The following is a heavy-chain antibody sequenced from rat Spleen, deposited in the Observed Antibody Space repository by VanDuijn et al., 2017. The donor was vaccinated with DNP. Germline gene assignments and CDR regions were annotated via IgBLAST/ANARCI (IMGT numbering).Heavy chain of an antibody. CDR3: ARHGEVPTRYAMDA. CDR2: ITSSGSDT. V-gene: IGHV5-31*01. Sequence: EVQLVETGGGLVQPGRSLKLSCVASGFTFSSYWMFWIRQVPGKGLEWFASITSSGSDTYYPDSVKGRFTISRDNAKTTLYLQMDSLRSEETATYYCARHGEVPTRYAMDAWGQGTSVTVSS. CDR1: GFTFSSYW. D-gene: IGHD2-1*01. J-gene: IGHJ4*01.